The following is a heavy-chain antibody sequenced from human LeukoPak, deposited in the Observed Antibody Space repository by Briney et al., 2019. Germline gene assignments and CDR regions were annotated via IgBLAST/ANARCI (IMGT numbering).Heavy chain of an antibody. D-gene: IGHD2-2*01. CDR3: ARVGGGYCSSTSCSSDAFDI. V-gene: IGHV4-59*01. CDR2: IYYSGST. J-gene: IGHJ3*02. Sequence: PSETLSLTCTVSGVSISSYYWSWVRQPPGKGLEWVGYIYYSGSTNYNPSLKSRVTISVDTSKNQFSLKLSSVTAADTAVYYCARVGGGYCSSTSCSSDAFDIWGQGTMVTVSS. CDR1: GVSISSYY.